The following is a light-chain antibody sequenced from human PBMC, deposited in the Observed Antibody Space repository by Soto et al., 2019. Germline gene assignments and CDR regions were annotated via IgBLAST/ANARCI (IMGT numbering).Light chain of an antibody. Sequence: DIHVTQSLVSLSTPLPELGTINFRASQGIRNALGWYQRKPGKAPKRLIYAASSLQSGAPSRFSGSGSGTEFTLTISSLQPEDFATYFCLQHNTQPINFGQGTRLDIK. CDR1: QGIRNA. CDR2: AAS. J-gene: IGKJ5*01. V-gene: IGKV1-17*01. CDR3: LQHNTQPIN.